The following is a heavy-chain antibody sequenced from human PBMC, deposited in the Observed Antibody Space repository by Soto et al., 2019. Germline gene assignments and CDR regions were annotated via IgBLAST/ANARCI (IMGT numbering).Heavy chain of an antibody. J-gene: IGHJ6*02. CDR2: ISGSGGST. CDR3: AKANGYPVNYYYGMDV. CDR1: GFTFSSYA. D-gene: IGHD5-18*01. Sequence: GGSLRLSCAASGFTFSSYAMSWVRQAPGKGLEWVSAISGSGGSTYYADSVKGRFTISRDNSKNTLYLQMNSLRAEDTAVYYCAKANGYPVNYYYGMDVWGQGTTVTVSS. V-gene: IGHV3-23*01.